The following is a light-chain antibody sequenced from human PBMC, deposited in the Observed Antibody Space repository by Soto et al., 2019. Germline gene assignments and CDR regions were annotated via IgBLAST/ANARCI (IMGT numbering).Light chain of an antibody. CDR1: QSIGNY. Sequence: EVVLTQSPATLSLSPGEGATLSCRASQSIGNYLAWYQQKPGQAPRLLIYATSNRATGVPARFSGSRSGTEFTLTINSLQSEDFAVYYCQQYNNWPETFGQGTKVDIK. V-gene: IGKV3-15*01. J-gene: IGKJ1*01. CDR3: QQYNNWPET. CDR2: ATS.